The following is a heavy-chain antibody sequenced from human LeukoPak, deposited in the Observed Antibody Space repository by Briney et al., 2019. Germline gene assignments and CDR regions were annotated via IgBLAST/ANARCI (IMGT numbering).Heavy chain of an antibody. V-gene: IGHV3-21*01. CDR1: GFTFSSYS. Sequence: GGSLRLSCAASGFTFSSYSMNWARQAPGKGLEWVSSISSSSSYIYYADSVKGRFTISRDNAKNSLYLQMNSLRAEDTAVYYCALGYYDSSGYYYLAYWGQGTLVAVSP. D-gene: IGHD3-22*01. J-gene: IGHJ4*02. CDR3: ALGYYDSSGYYYLAY. CDR2: ISSSSSYI.